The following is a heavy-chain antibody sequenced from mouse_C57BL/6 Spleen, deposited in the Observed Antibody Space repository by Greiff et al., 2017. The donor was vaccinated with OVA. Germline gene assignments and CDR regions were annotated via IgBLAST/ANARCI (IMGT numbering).Heavy chain of an antibody. CDR1: GYTFTSYW. CDR2: IDPSDSET. Sequence: QVQLQQPGAELVRPGSSVKLSCKASGYTFTSYWMHWVKQRPIQGLEWIGNIDPSDSETHYNQKFKDKATLTVDKSSSTAYMQLSSLTSEDSAVXYCARSTYYYGSSYDYAMDYWGQGTSVTVSS. J-gene: IGHJ4*01. D-gene: IGHD1-1*01. V-gene: IGHV1-52*01. CDR3: ARSTYYYGSSYDYAMDY.